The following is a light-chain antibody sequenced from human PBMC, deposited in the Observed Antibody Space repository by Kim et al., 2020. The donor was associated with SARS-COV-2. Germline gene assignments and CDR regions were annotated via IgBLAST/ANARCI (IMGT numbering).Light chain of an antibody. CDR1: SGHSSYA. CDR2: VNSDGSH. V-gene: IGLV4-69*01. CDR3: QTWDTSIRV. Sequence: QPVLTQSPSASASLGASVKLTCTLSSGHSSYAIAWHQQQPEKGPRYLMKVNSDGSHSKGDGIPDRFSGSSSGAERYVTISSLQSEDEAEYYCQTWDTSIRVFGGGTQLTVL. J-gene: IGLJ2*01.